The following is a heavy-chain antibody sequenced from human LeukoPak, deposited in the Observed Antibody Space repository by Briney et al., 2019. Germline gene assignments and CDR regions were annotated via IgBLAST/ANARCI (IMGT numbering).Heavy chain of an antibody. V-gene: IGHV3-23*01. CDR2: ISGGADTT. CDR1: GFTFSVYA. D-gene: IGHD3-10*01. J-gene: IGHJ4*02. Sequence: GGSLRLSCAASGFTFSVYAMSWVRRAPGKGLEWVSAISGGADTTYYAGSVKGRFTISRDNSKNTLFLQMNSLRAEDTAVYYCAKEVVSMFRGGNACFDSWGQGTLVTVSS. CDR3: AKEVVSMFRGGNACFDS.